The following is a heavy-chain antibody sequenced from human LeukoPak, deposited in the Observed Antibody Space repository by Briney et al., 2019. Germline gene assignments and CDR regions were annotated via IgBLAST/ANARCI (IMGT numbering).Heavy chain of an antibody. CDR1: GGSFSGYY. D-gene: IGHD4-17*01. CDR3: ARGTVTTIY. Sequence: PSETLSLTCAVYGGSFSGYYWSWIRQPPGKGLEWIGEINHSGSTNYNPSLKSRVTISVDTPKNQFSLKLSSVTAADTAVYYCARGTVTTIYWGQGTLVTVSS. V-gene: IGHV4-34*01. CDR2: INHSGST. J-gene: IGHJ4*02.